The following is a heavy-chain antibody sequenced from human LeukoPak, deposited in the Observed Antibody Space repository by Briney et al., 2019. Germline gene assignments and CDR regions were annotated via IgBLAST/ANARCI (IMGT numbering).Heavy chain of an antibody. V-gene: IGHV3-23*01. D-gene: IGHD6-6*01. CDR3: ARHRSSWLIDY. CDR2: ISDSGGNT. J-gene: IGHJ4*02. CDR1: GFTFNSYA. Sequence: GGSLRLSCAASGFTFNSYAMSWVRQAPWERLQWVSGISDSGGNTYYADSVRGRFTISRDNSKNTLYLQMNSLRAEDTAVYYCARHRSSWLIDYWGQGTLATVSS.